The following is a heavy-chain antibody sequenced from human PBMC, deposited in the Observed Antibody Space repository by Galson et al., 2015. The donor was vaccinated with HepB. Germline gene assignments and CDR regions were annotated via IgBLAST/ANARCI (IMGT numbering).Heavy chain of an antibody. CDR1: GFTFGDYA. CDR2: IRSKAYGGTT. CDR3: TADILTGYYTYYFDY. D-gene: IGHD3-9*01. J-gene: IGHJ4*02. Sequence: SLRLSCAASGFTFGDYAMSWFRQAPGKGLEWVGFIRSKAYGGTTEYAASVKGRFTISRDDSKSIAYLQMNSLKTEDTAVYYCTADILTGYYTYYFDYWGQGTLVTVSS. V-gene: IGHV3-49*03.